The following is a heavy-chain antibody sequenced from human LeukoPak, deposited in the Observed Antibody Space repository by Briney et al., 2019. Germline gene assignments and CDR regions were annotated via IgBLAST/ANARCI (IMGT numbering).Heavy chain of an antibody. CDR2: IHDSGIT. V-gene: IGHV4-4*09. J-gene: IGHJ1*01. D-gene: IGHD2-15*01. Sequence: SETLSLICNVSGDSVSSGYWSWIRQSPGKGLEWIGFIHDSGITDYNPSLKSRLYMSVDISKNQFSLNLRSVTAADTAVYYCAGRGHRYSRDWGQGILVTISS. CDR3: AGRGHRYSRD. CDR1: GDSVSSGY.